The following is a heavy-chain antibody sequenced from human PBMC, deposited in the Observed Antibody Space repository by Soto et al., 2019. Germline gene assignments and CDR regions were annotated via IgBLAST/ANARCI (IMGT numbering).Heavy chain of an antibody. Sequence: SETLSLTCPVSGGSISSGCCYWSWIRQHPGKGLEWIGYIYYSGSTYYNPSLKSRVTISLDTSKTQFSLKLSSVTAADTAVYYCAREEYYYASGSYMGNWFDPWGQGTLVTVSS. CDR3: AREEYYYASGSYMGNWFDP. J-gene: IGHJ5*02. CDR1: GGSISSGCCY. V-gene: IGHV4-31*03. D-gene: IGHD3-10*01. CDR2: IYYSGST.